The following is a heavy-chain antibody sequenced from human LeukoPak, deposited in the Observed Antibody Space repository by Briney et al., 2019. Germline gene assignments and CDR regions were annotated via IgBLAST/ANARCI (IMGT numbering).Heavy chain of an antibody. J-gene: IGHJ4*02. D-gene: IGHD5-18*01. Sequence: SETLSLTCAVYGGSFSGYYWSWIRQPPGKGLESIGEINHSGSTNYNPSLKSRVTISVDTSKNQFSLKLSSVTAADTAVYYCARGLRDTAMATFDYWGQGTLVTVSS. CDR1: GGSFSGYY. V-gene: IGHV4-34*01. CDR3: ARGLRDTAMATFDY. CDR2: INHSGST.